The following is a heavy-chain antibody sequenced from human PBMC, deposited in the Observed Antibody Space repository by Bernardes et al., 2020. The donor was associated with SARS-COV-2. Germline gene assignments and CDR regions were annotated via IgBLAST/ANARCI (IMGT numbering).Heavy chain of an antibody. CDR3: ATWWCSGGSCRGYLQH. CDR1: GFTFSDYT. Sequence: GRSLRLSCAVSGFTFSDYTMSWIRKPPGKGLDWVAHISLSAAYTNYADPVKGRFTISRDNAKYALYLQMDRLRAEDTAVYYCATWWCSGGSCRGYLQHWGQGTQVTGSS. D-gene: IGHD2-15*01. CDR2: ISLSAAYT. J-gene: IGHJ1*01. V-gene: IGHV3-11*03.